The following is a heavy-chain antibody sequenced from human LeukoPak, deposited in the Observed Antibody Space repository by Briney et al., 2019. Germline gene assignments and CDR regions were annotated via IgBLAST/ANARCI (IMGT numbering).Heavy chain of an antibody. CDR2: INHSGST. CDR1: GYSISNNFY. V-gene: IGHV4-34*01. D-gene: IGHD3-16*01. J-gene: IGHJ6*03. CDR3: ARGYGGIYYYYMDV. Sequence: SETLSLTCTVSGYSISNNFYWSWIRQPPGKGLEWIGEINHSGSTNYNPSLKSRVTISADTSKNQFSLKLSSVTAADTAVYYCARGYGGIYYYYMDVWGKGTTVTVSS.